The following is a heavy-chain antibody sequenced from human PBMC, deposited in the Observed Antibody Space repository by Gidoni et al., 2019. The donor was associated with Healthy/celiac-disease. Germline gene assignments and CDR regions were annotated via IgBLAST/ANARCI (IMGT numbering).Heavy chain of an antibody. CDR3: ARKRVQAVAGYYYYYGMDV. V-gene: IGHV1-69*04. D-gene: IGHD6-19*01. Sequence: QVQLVQSGAEVKKLGSSVKVSCKASGGTFSSYAISWVRQAPGQGLEWMGRIIPILGIANYAQKFQGRVTITADKSTSTAYMELSSLRSEDTAVYYCARKRVQAVAGYYYYYGMDVWGQGTTVTVSS. CDR1: GGTFSSYA. J-gene: IGHJ6*02. CDR2: IIPILGIA.